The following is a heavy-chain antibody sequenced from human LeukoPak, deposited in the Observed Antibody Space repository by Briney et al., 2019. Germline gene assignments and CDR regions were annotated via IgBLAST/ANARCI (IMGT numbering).Heavy chain of an antibody. D-gene: IGHD3-10*01. CDR3: AGFGELFTDY. CDR1: GGSISSSSYY. V-gene: IGHV4-39*07. J-gene: IGHJ4*02. Sequence: SETLSLTCTVSGGSISSSSYYWGWIRQPPGKGLEWIGSIYYSGSTYYNPSLKSRVTISVDTSKNQFSLKLSSVTAADTAVYYCAGFGELFTDYWGQGTLVTVSS. CDR2: IYYSGST.